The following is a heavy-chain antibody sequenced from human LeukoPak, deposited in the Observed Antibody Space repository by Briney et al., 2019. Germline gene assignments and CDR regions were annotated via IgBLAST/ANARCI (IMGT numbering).Heavy chain of an antibody. CDR1: GFTFSRYK. D-gene: IGHD3-10*01. CDR3: ARAKYYYGSGSYYDAFDI. V-gene: IGHV3-74*01. J-gene: IGHJ3*02. Sequence: GGSLRLSCVAYGFTFSRYKMHWVRQGPGKGLMWVSRLNSDGSGTTYADSVKGRFTISRDNAKNTLYLQMNSLRAEDTAVYYCARAKYYYGSGSYYDAFDIWGQGTMVTVSS. CDR2: LNSDGSGT.